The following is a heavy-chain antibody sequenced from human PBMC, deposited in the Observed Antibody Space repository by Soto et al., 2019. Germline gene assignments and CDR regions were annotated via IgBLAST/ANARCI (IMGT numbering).Heavy chain of an antibody. CDR3: ARGMTPPGAPAWYYFDS. CDR2: FSLSGTT. CDR1: GASIAGSSY. V-gene: IGHV4-4*07. J-gene: IGHJ4*02. D-gene: IGHD2-8*02. Sequence: SETLSLTCSVSGASIAGSSYWSWIRQPAGKGLEWIGRFSLSGTTNYSPSLRSRVTMSADVSKNQFSLRLTSVTAADTALYYCARGMTPPGAPAWYYFDSWGQGT.